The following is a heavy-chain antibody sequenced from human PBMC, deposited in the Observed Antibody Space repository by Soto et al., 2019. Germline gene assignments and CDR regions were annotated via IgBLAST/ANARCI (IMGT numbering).Heavy chain of an antibody. V-gene: IGHV3-30*01. D-gene: IGHD6-13*01. CDR3: ATDGAAGSVVGG. CDR1: GFTFRRYA. Sequence: GGSLRLSCAASGFTFRRYAMDWVRQAPGKGLEWVAVISYDGANKYYADSVRGRFTISRDNSKNTLTLQMNSLRPEDTAVYYCATDGAAGSVVGGWGQGTTVTVSS. CDR2: ISYDGANK. J-gene: IGHJ6*02.